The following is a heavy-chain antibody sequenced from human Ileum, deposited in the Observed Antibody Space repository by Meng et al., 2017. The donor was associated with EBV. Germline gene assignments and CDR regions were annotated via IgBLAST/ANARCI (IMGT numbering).Heavy chain of an antibody. J-gene: IGHJ4*02. CDR3: ARASRVLGGFDY. D-gene: IGHD3-16*01. CDR1: GYTFTGYY. CDR2: INPNSGGT. Sequence: VQLVQSGAEVKKPGASVKVSCKASGYTFTGYYMHWVRQAPGQGLEWMGWINPNSGGTNCAQKFQGWVTMTRDTSISTAYMEVSSLRSADTAVYYCARASRVLGGFDYWGQGTLVTVSS. V-gene: IGHV1-2*04.